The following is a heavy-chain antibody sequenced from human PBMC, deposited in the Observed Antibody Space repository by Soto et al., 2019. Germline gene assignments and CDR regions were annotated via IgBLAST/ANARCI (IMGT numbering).Heavy chain of an antibody. CDR1: GYTFTTYA. V-gene: IGHV1-3*01. CDR3: ARETTMVPGDN. Sequence: QVHLVQSGAEVKKPGASVKVSCKASGYTFTTYAMHWVRQAPGQRLEWMGWINAGNGNTKYSQKFQDRVTITRDTSESTAYMELSSLKSEDTAVYYCARETTMVPGDNWGQGTLVTVSS. D-gene: IGHD3-10*01. J-gene: IGHJ4*02. CDR2: INAGNGNT.